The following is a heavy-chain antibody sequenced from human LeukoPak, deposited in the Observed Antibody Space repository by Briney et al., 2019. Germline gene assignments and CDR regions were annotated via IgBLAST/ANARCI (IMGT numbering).Heavy chain of an antibody. CDR3: ARRQGTYYYDSSGPTPPNLDY. Sequence: PSETLSLTCAVYGGSFSGYYWSWIRQPPGKGLEWIGEINHSGSTNYNPSLKSRVTISVDTSKNQFSLKLSSVTAADTAVYYCARRQGTYYYDSSGPTPPNLDYWGQGTLVTVSS. J-gene: IGHJ4*02. CDR1: GGSFSGYY. CDR2: INHSGST. D-gene: IGHD3-22*01. V-gene: IGHV4-34*01.